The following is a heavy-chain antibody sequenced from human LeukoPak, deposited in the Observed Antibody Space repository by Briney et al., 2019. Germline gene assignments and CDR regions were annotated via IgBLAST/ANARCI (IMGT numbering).Heavy chain of an antibody. D-gene: IGHD3-10*01. Sequence: PSETLSLTCTVSGGSISSSSYYWGWIRQPPGKGLEWIGSIYYSGSTYYNPSLKSRVTISVDTSKNQFSLKLSSVTAADTAVYYCARVWPFGWFDPWGQGTLVTVSS. V-gene: IGHV4-39*07. CDR3: ARVWPFGWFDP. CDR2: IYYSGST. CDR1: GGSISSSSYY. J-gene: IGHJ5*02.